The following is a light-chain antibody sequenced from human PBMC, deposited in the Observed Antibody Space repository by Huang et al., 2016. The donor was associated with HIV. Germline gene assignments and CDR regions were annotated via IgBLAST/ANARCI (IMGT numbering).Light chain of an antibody. J-gene: IGKJ2*01. CDR2: AAS. V-gene: IGKV3-15*01. Sequence: VMMSQSPATLAASPGERVTLSCGASQSVNTNLAWYQQKPGQPPCLLFYAASHRATGVPARFAGSGSGTEFTLTIDSLQSDDFAVYYCQQYNKWPPEYTFGQGTRLEIK. CDR3: QQYNKWPPEYT. CDR1: QSVNTN.